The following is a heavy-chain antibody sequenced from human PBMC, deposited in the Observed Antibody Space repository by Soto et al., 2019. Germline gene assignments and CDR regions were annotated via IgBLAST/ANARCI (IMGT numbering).Heavy chain of an antibody. CDR2: INHSGST. V-gene: IGHV4-34*01. Sequence: KTXETLSLTCAVYGGSFSGYYWSWIRQPPGKGLEWIGEINHSGSTNYNPSLKSRVTISVDTSKNQFSLKLSSVTAADTAVYYCARRGIVVPAADAASFVDPWGQGTLVTVSS. CDR3: ARRGIVVPAADAASFVDP. CDR1: GGSFSGYY. D-gene: IGHD2-2*01. J-gene: IGHJ5*02.